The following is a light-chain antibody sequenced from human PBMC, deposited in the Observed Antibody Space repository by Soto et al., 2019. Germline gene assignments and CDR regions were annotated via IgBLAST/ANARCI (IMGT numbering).Light chain of an antibody. J-gene: IGKJ1*01. CDR3: QQYDTSPRT. Sequence: EVMLTQSPGTLSLSPGERATLSCRASQSVSRNYLAWYQQKSGQAPRLLIYGASNRATGIPDRFSGSGSGTDFTLTIRRLEPEDFAVYYCQQYDTSPRTFDQGTKVEFK. CDR2: GAS. V-gene: IGKV3-20*01. CDR1: QSVSRNY.